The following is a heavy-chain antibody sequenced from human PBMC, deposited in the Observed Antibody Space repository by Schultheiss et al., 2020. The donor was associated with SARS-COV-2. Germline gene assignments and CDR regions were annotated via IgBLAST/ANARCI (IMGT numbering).Heavy chain of an antibody. D-gene: IGHD1-26*01. V-gene: IGHV1-2*02. CDR2: TNPKRGAT. CDR1: GYTFSGYY. CDR3: ARDLAGEGYWGATRGLFDY. J-gene: IGHJ4*02. Sequence: ASVKVSCKASGYTFSGYYIHWVRQAPGQGLEWMGWTNPKRGATYYAQKFQGRVTMNSDTSITTTYMELSRLRSDDTAVYYCARDLAGEGYWGATRGLFDYWGQGTLVTVSS.